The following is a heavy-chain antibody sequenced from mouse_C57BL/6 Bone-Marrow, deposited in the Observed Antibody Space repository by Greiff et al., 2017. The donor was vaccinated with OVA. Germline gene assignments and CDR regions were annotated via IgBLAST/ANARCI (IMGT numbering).Heavy chain of an antibody. CDR1: GFSFNTYA. D-gene: IGHD1-1*02. J-gene: IGHJ3*01. V-gene: IGHV10-1*01. Sequence: EVQLVESGGGLVQPKGSLKLSCAASGFSFNTYAMNWVRQAPGKGLEWVARIRSKSNNYATYYADSVKDRFTISRDDSESMLYLQMNNLKTEDTGMYYCVRVGTGAWFAYWGQGTLVTVSA. CDR3: VRVGTGAWFAY. CDR2: IRSKSNNYAT.